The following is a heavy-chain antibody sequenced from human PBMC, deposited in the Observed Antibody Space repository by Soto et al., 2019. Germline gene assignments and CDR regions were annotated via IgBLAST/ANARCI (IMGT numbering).Heavy chain of an antibody. V-gene: IGHV3-21*01. CDR3: ARDPGGYDSSYYYGMDV. CDR2: ISSSSTYI. Sequence: GGSLRLSCAASGFTSSSYSMDWVRQAPGKGLEWVSSISSSSTYIHYADSVKGRFTISRDNSKNTLYLQMNSLRAEDTAVYYCARDPGGYDSSYYYGMDVWGQGTTVTVSS. CDR1: GFTSSSYS. D-gene: IGHD5-12*01. J-gene: IGHJ6*02.